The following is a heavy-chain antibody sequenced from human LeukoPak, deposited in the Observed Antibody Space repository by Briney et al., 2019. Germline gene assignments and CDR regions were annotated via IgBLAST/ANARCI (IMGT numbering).Heavy chain of an antibody. CDR3: AKSPVYSSGWYLDY. CDR2: IWYDGSNK. V-gene: IGHV3-33*06. CDR1: GFTFSSYG. Sequence: GGSLRLSCAASGFTFSSYGMHWVRQAPGKGLEWVAVIWYDGSNKYYADSVKGRFTISRDNSKNTLYLQMNSLRAEDTAVYYCAKSPVYSSGWYLDYWGQGTLVTVSP. D-gene: IGHD6-19*01. J-gene: IGHJ4*02.